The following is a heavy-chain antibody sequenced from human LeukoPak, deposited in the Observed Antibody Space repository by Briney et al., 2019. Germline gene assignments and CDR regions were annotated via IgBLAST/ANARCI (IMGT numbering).Heavy chain of an antibody. Sequence: ASVKVSCKASGYSFTDYYMHWVRQAPGQGLEWMGWINPNSRGTNYAQKFQGRVTITRDTSISTAYMEVSRLRSDDTAVYYCARGAVAEQSEYFQYWGQGTPVTVSS. CDR3: ARGAVAEQSEYFQY. CDR2: INPNSRGT. CDR1: GYSFTDYY. D-gene: IGHD6-19*01. V-gene: IGHV1-2*02. J-gene: IGHJ1*01.